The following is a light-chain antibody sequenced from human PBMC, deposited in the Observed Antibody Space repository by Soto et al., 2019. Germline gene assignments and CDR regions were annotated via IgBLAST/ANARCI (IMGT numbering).Light chain of an antibody. CDR1: SSDIGGYNS. J-gene: IGLJ1*01. Sequence: QSVLTQPASESGSPGQSIAISCTGTSSDIGGYNSVSWYQQHPGKAPKLMIYNVSNRPSGVSDRFSGSKSGNTASLTISGLQAEDEADYYCSSYTSSSTYVFGTGTKVTVL. CDR2: NVS. CDR3: SSYTSSSTYV. V-gene: IGLV2-14*01.